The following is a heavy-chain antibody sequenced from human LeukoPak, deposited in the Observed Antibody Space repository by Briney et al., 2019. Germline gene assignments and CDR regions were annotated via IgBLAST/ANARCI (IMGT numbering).Heavy chain of an antibody. V-gene: IGHV3-21*05. Sequence: GGSLRLSCAASGFTFSSYSMNWVRQAPGKGLEWVSYISSSSSYIYYADSVKGRFTISRDNAKNSLYLQMSNLRAEDTAVYFCARGGGLDVWGQGATVTVSS. J-gene: IGHJ6*02. CDR3: ARGGGLDV. D-gene: IGHD3-16*01. CDR2: ISSSSSYI. CDR1: GFTFSSYS.